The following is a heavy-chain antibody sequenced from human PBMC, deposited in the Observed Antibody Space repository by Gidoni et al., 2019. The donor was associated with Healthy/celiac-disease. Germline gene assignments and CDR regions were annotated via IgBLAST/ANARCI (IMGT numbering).Heavy chain of an antibody. J-gene: IGHJ4*02. Sequence: EVQRLESGGGLVQPGGSLRLSCAASGCTFSSYAMSWVRQAPGKGLEWVSAISGSGGSTYYADSVKGRFTISRDNSKNTLYLQMNSLRAEDTAVYYCAKDARWELFLDYWGQGTLVTVSS. CDR3: AKDARWELFLDY. D-gene: IGHD1-26*01. CDR2: ISGSGGST. V-gene: IGHV3-23*01. CDR1: GCTFSSYA.